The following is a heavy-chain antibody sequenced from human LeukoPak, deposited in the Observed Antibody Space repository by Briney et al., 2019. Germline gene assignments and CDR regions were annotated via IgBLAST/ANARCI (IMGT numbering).Heavy chain of an antibody. J-gene: IGHJ5*02. V-gene: IGHV1-2*02. CDR3: ARARGDIVVVPAAIWFDP. D-gene: IGHD2-2*01. CDR1: GYTFTGYY. Sequence: GASVKVSCKASGYTFTGYYMHWVRQAPGQGLEWKGWIKPNNGGTNYAQKFQGRVTMTRDTSISTAYMELSRLRSDDTAVYYCARARGDIVVVPAAIWFDPWGQGTLVTVSS. CDR2: IKPNNGGT.